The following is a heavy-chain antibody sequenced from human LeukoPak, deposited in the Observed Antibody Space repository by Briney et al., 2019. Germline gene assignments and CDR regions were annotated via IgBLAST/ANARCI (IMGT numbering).Heavy chain of an antibody. J-gene: IGHJ4*02. CDR2: INPSGGST. V-gene: IGHV1-46*01. CDR1: GYTFTGYY. CDR3: ARGAVAGPFDH. D-gene: IGHD6-19*01. Sequence: ASVKVSCKASGYTFTGYYMHWVRQAPGQGLEWMGWINPSGGSTSYAQKFQGRVTMTRDTSTSTVYMELSSLRSEDTAVYYCARGAVAGPFDHWGQGTLVTVSS.